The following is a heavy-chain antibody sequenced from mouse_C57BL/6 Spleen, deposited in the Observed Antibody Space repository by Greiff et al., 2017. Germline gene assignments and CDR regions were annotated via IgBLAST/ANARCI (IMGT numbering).Heavy chain of an antibody. CDR3: TPSLYYGNYGFAY. V-gene: IGHV14-4*01. CDR2: IDPENGDT. D-gene: IGHD2-1*01. J-gene: IGHJ3*01. Sequence: EVQLQQSGAELVRPGASVKLSCTASGFNIKDDYMHWVKQRPEQGLEWIGWIDPENGDTAYASKFQGKATITADTSSNTAYLQLSSLTSEDTAVYYCTPSLYYGNYGFAYRGQGTLVTVSA. CDR1: GFNIKDDY.